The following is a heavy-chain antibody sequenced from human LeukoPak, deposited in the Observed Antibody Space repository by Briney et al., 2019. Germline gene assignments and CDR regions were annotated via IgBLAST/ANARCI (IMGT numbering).Heavy chain of an antibody. CDR2: ISNSGST. J-gene: IGHJ5*02. CDR1: GGSVNSSY. D-gene: IGHD5-12*01. V-gene: IGHV4-59*02. CDR3: ARHARGYSFGAWFDP. Sequence: KPSETLSLPCTVSGGSVNSSYWSWVRQPPAKGLEWIGFISNSGSTNYSPSFTRRLTISVDTSKNQVSLRLTSVTAADTAVYYCARHARGYSFGAWFDPWGQGVLVTVSS.